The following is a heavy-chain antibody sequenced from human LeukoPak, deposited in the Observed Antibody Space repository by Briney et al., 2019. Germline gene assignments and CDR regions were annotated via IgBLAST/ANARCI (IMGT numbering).Heavy chain of an antibody. V-gene: IGHV4-61*02. Sequence: TSETLSLTCTVSGGSISSGSYHWSWIRQPAGKGLEWIGRIYTSGSTNYNPSLKSRVTISVDTSKYQFSLKLSSVTAADTAVYYCARYHTVPFLEGFDYWGQGTLVTVSS. CDR2: IYTSGST. D-gene: IGHD2-2*01. J-gene: IGHJ4*02. CDR3: ARYHTVPFLEGFDY. CDR1: GGSISSGSYH.